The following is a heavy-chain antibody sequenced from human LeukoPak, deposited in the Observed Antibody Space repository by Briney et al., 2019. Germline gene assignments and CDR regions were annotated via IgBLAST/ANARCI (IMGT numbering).Heavy chain of an antibody. J-gene: IGHJ3*02. CDR2: IYTSGST. Sequence: SETLSLTCTVSGGSISSYYWSWIRQPAGKGLEWIGRIYTSGSTNYNPSLKSRVTMSVDTSKNQFSLKLNSVTAADTAVYYCARGPPYGSGSYWGAFDIWGQGTMVTVSS. CDR1: GGSISSYY. CDR3: ARGPPYGSGSYWGAFDI. V-gene: IGHV4-4*07. D-gene: IGHD3-10*01.